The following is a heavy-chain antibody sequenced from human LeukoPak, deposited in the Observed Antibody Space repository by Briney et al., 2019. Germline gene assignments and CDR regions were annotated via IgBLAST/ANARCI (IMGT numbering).Heavy chain of an antibody. CDR1: GFTFSSYS. J-gene: IGHJ4*02. CDR3: ARDRVALGLGPIPLDY. Sequence: GGSLRLSCAASGFTFSSYSMNWVRQAPGKGLEWVSSISSSSSYIYYADSVKGRFTISRDNAKNSLYLQMNSLRAEDTAVYYCARDRVALGLGPIPLDYWGQGTLVTVSP. D-gene: IGHD6-19*01. CDR2: ISSSSSYI. V-gene: IGHV3-21*01.